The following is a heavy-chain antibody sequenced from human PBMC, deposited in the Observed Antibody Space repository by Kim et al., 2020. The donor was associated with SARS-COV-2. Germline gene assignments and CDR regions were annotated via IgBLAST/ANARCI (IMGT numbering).Heavy chain of an antibody. J-gene: IGHJ2*01. CDR2: IKQDGSEK. CDR3: ARDLLWFGELFPYWYFDL. Sequence: GGSLRLSCAASGFTFSSYWMSWVRQAPGKGLEWVANIKQDGSEKYYVDSVKGRFTISRDNAKNSLYLQMNSLRAEDTAVYYCARDLLWFGELFPYWYFDLWGRGTLVTVSS. CDR1: GFTFSSYW. D-gene: IGHD3-10*01. V-gene: IGHV3-7*01.